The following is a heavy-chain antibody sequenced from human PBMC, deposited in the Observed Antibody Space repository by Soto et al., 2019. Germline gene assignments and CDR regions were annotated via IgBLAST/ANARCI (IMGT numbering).Heavy chain of an antibody. Sequence: QVQLQESGPGLVKPSQTLSLTCTVSGGSISSGGYYWSWIRQHPGKVLEWIGYIYYSGSTYYTPSLKSRVTISVDTSKNQFSLKLSSVTAADTAVYYWARAQDFWSGYYTVDYWGQGTLVTVSS. CDR3: ARAQDFWSGYYTVDY. D-gene: IGHD3-3*01. CDR2: IYYSGST. J-gene: IGHJ4*02. V-gene: IGHV4-31*03. CDR1: GGSISSGGYY.